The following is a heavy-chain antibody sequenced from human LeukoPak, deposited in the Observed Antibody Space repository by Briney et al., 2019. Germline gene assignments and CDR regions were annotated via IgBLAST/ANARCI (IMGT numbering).Heavy chain of an antibody. D-gene: IGHD3-3*01. CDR3: AARYDFWSGHDFDY. CDR1: GFTFTSSA. V-gene: IGHV1-58*02. J-gene: IGHJ4*02. Sequence: GTSVKVSCKASGFTFTSSAMQWVRQARGQRLEWIGWIVVGSGTTNYAQKFQERVTITRDMSTSTAYMELSSLRSEDTAVYYCAARYDFWSGHDFDYWGQGTLVTVSS. CDR2: IVVGSGTT.